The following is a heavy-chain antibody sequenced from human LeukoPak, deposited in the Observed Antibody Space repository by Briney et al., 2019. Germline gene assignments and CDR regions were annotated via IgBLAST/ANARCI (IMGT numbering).Heavy chain of an antibody. CDR3: ARDRVNYYGSGSYPYYYMDV. V-gene: IGHV4-59*01. J-gene: IGHJ6*03. Sequence: PSETLSLTXAVSGGSINSYYWSWIRQPPGKGMEWIGYIYYSGSTNYNPSLKSRVTISVDTSKNQFSLKLSSVTAADTAVYYCARDRVNYYGSGSYPYYYMDVWGKGTTVTVSS. D-gene: IGHD3-10*01. CDR1: GGSINSYY. CDR2: IYYSGST.